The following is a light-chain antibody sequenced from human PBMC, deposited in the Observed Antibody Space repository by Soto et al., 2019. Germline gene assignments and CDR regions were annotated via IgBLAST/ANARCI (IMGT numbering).Light chain of an antibody. CDR2: DVY. CDR1: QSVSSNY. V-gene: IGKV3-20*01. J-gene: IGKJ1*01. CDR3: QQYGRSPT. Sequence: EIVLTQSPGTLSLSPGERATLSCRSSQSVSSNYLAWYQQKPDQAPRLVIYDVYGRATGIPDRFSGSGSGTDFTLTISRLEPEDFAVYYCQQYGRSPTFGQGTKVDIK.